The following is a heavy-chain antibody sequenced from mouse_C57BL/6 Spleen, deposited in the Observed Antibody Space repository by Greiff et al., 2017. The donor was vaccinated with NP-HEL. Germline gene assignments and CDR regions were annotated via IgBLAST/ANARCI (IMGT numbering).Heavy chain of an antibody. D-gene: IGHD2-4*01. CDR1: GYTFTSYW. Sequence: QVQLKQPGAELVRPGTSVELSCKASGYTFTSYWMHWVKQRPGQGLEWIGVIDPSDSYTNYNQKFKGKATLTVDTSSSTAYMQLSSLTSEDSAVYYCAREGYDSDYWGQGTTLTVSS. CDR3: AREGYDSDY. V-gene: IGHV1-59*01. CDR2: IDPSDSYT. J-gene: IGHJ2*01.